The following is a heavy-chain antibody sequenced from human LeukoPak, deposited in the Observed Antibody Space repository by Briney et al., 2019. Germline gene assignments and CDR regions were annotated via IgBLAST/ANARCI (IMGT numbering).Heavy chain of an antibody. CDR2: INPRGST. CDR3: ARGDMVRGVIIAPDY. V-gene: IGHV4-34*01. J-gene: IGHJ4*02. CDR1: GGSFSSHY. D-gene: IGHD3-10*01. Sequence: SETLSLTCGVSGGSFSSHYWTWIRQPPGKGLEWIGEINPRGSTNYNPSLKSRVTISVDTSKNQFSLKLSSVTAADTAVYYCARGDMVRGVIIAPDYWGQGTLVTVSS.